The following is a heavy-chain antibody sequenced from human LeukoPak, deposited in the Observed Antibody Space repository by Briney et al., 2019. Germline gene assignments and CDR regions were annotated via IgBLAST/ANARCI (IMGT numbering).Heavy chain of an antibody. J-gene: IGHJ6*03. CDR3: ARDLRIVGATKGGIYYYYYMDV. CDR2: ISDDRSNK. Sequence: GGSLRLSCAASGFTFSSYDMHWVRQASGKGLEWVAVISDDRSNKYYADSVKGRFTISRDNSKNTLYLQMNSLRAEDTAVYYCARDLRIVGATKGGIYYYYYMDVWGKGTTVTVSS. D-gene: IGHD1-26*01. CDR1: GFTFSSYD. V-gene: IGHV3-30*03.